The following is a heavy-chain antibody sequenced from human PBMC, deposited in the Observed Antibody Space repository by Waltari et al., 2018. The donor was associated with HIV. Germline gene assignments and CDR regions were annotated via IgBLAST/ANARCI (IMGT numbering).Heavy chain of an antibody. D-gene: IGHD1-1*01. J-gene: IGHJ5*02. CDR1: GFSFSDSY. CDR2: ISGSGTST. CDR3: ASKTTGWYAH. Sequence: QVQLAESGGGLVKPGGSLRPSCAASGFSFSDSYMSWIRQAPGKGLEWVSYISGSGTSTYYIESVKGRFTISRDNAKESVFLQMTSLRPEDTAIYYCASKTTGWYAHWGRGALVTVSS. V-gene: IGHV3-11*01.